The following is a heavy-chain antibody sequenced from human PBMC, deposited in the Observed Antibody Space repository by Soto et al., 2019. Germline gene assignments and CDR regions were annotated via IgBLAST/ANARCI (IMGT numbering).Heavy chain of an antibody. V-gene: IGHV3-15*01. CDR3: STLDGTSSGGG. Sequence: EVQLVESGGGFVKPGGSLRLSCAASGFTFNNAWMSWVRQAPGKGLEWVGRIKRKADGGTTAYAAAVQGRFTISRDDSRHTLYLKMNNLKIDDTAVYYCSTLDGTSSGGGGGQGTLVTVSS. CDR2: IKRKADGGTT. J-gene: IGHJ4*02. D-gene: IGHD6-6*01. CDR1: GFTFNNAW.